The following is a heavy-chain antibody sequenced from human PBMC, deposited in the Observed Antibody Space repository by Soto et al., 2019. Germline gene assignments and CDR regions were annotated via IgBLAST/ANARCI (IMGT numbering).Heavy chain of an antibody. Sequence: SVKVSCKASGGTFSSYAISWVRQAPGQGLEWMGGIIPIFGTANYAQKFQGRVTITADESTSTAYMELSSLRSEDTAVYYCASRVDTGQYNWFDPWGQGTLVTVSS. D-gene: IGHD5-18*01. CDR3: ASRVDTGQYNWFDP. V-gene: IGHV1-69*13. CDR1: GGTFSSYA. J-gene: IGHJ5*02. CDR2: IIPIFGTA.